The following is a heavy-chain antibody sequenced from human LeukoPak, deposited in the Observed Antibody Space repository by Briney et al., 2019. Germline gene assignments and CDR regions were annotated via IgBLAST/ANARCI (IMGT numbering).Heavy chain of an antibody. V-gene: IGHV1-69*13. Sequence: ASVTVSCKASGGTFSSYAISWVRQAPGQGLEWMGGIIPIFGTANYAQKFQGRVTITADESTNTAYMELSSLRSEDTAVYYCARGYYYDSSGYPPLGYWGQGTLVTVSS. CDR3: ARGYYYDSSGYPPLGY. CDR1: GGTFSSYA. D-gene: IGHD3-22*01. J-gene: IGHJ4*02. CDR2: IIPIFGTA.